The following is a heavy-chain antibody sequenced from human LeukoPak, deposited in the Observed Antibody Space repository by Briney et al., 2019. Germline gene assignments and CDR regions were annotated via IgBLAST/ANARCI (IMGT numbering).Heavy chain of an antibody. J-gene: IGHJ5*02. V-gene: IGHV4-59*01. CDR1: GGSISNYY. CDR3: ARAGYDTSGFWYFDP. D-gene: IGHD3-22*01. CDR2: MYYSGST. Sequence: SETLSLTCSVSGGSISNYYWSWVRQPPGKGLEWIGSMYYSGSTNYNPSLKSRATISEDTSKKQSSLKLSSVTAADTAVYYCARAGYDTSGFWYFDPWGQGTLVTVSS.